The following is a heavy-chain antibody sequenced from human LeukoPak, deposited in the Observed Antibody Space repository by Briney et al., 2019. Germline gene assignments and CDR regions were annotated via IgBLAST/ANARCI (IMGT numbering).Heavy chain of an antibody. J-gene: IGHJ4*02. V-gene: IGHV3-7*01. CDR1: GFTFSSFW. CDR3: ARGVNYYGTSGYYSYYFDS. Sequence: GRSLRLSCAASGFTFSSFWMNWVRQAPGKGLEWVANVKQDGSEKNFVDSVKGRFTISRDNAKSSLYLEMNSLTAEDTAVYYCARGVNYYGTSGYYSYYFDSWGQGTLVTVSS. D-gene: IGHD3-22*01. CDR2: VKQDGSEK.